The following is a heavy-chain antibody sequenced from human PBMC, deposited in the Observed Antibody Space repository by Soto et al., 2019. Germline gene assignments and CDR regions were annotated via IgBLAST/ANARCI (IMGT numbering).Heavy chain of an antibody. V-gene: IGHV4-34*01. J-gene: IGHJ5*02. CDR1: GGCFNGYY. CDR3: ARISVTTGDGGP. CDR2: INHSGST. Sequence: PSETLSLTCAVYGGCFNGYYWSWSRQPPGKGLEWIGEINHSGSTNYNPSLKSRVTISVDTSKNQFSLKLSSVTAADTAVYYCARISVTTGDGGPWGQGTLVTVSS. D-gene: IGHD4-17*01.